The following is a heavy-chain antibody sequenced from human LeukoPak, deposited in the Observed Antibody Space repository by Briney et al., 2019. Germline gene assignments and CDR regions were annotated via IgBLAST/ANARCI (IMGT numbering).Heavy chain of an antibody. CDR2: IYSGGST. V-gene: IGHV3-66*01. Sequence: QPGGSLRLSCAASGFTVSSNYMSWVRQAPGKGLEWVSVIYSGGSTYYADSVKGRFTISRDNSKNTLYLQMNSLRAEDTAVYYCARDSGYSSSWRYYFDYWGQGTLVTVSS. CDR1: GFTVSSNY. D-gene: IGHD6-13*01. J-gene: IGHJ4*02. CDR3: ARDSGYSSSWRYYFDY.